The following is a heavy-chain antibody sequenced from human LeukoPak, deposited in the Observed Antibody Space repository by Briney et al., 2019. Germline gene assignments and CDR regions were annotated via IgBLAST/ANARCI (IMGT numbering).Heavy chain of an antibody. CDR3: ARGLSIAAAGRYYYYYMDV. D-gene: IGHD6-13*01. V-gene: IGHV4-38-2*02. J-gene: IGHJ6*03. Sequence: SETLSLTCTVSGYSISSGYYWGWLRQPPGKGLEWIGSIYHSGSTYYNPPLKSRVTISVDTSKNQFSLKLSSVTAADTAVYYCARGLSIAAAGRYYYYYMDVWGKGTTVTVSS. CDR2: IYHSGST. CDR1: GYSISSGYY.